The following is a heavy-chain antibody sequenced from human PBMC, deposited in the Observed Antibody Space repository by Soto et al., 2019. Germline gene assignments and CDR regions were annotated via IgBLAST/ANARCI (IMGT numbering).Heavy chain of an antibody. Sequence: QVQLQESGPGLVKPSETLSLTCTVSGGSISSYYWCWLRQPPGQGLEWIGYIYYSGSTNYNPSLKRRVTISVDTSKNQFSLKLSSVTAADTAVYYCAREGTTVDSYYYYGMDVWGQGTTVTVSS. J-gene: IGHJ6*02. CDR1: GGSISSYY. D-gene: IGHD1-1*01. CDR2: IYYSGST. CDR3: AREGTTVDSYYYYGMDV. V-gene: IGHV4-59*01.